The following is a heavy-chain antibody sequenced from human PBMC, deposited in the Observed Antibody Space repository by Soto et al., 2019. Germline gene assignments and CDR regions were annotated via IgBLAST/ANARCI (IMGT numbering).Heavy chain of an antibody. J-gene: IGHJ4*02. CDR2: IRGRGYGI. CDR3: AKVSSSGGFHVI. D-gene: IGHD2-8*02. V-gene: IGHV3-23*04. CDR1: GFTFSTYG. Sequence: EVQLVESGGALVQPGGSLRLSCAASGFTFSTYGMAWVRQAPGKGLDWVASIRGRGYGIQYADAVQGRFVISRDNSINTLFLQMGNLRAEDTATYYCAKVSSSGGFHVIGGQGTLVTVSS.